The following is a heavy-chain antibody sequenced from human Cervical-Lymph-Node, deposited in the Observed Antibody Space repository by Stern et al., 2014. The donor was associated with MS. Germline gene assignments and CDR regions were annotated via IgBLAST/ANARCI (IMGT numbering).Heavy chain of an antibody. V-gene: IGHV1-69*01. CDR1: GATFRAFA. CDR2: IIPLFSSI. J-gene: IGHJ6*03. Sequence: QVKLVQYGADVKKPGSSVKVSCKTSGATFRAFAISWVRQPPGQGLEFMGDIIPLFSSINYAQKFQGRVTITADESTSTADMEVSSLRSEDTAVYYCARRPGIEGPAGMPIYSYHMDVWGQGTTVTVSS. CDR3: ARRPGIEGPAGMPIYSYHMDV. D-gene: IGHD2-2*01.